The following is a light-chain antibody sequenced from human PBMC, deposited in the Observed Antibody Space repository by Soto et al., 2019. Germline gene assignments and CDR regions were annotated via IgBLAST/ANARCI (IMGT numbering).Light chain of an antibody. CDR1: SSDAVIYNL. V-gene: IGLV2-23*01. CDR2: EGN. CDR3: CSYAGGSTHVV. J-gene: IGLJ2*01. Sequence: QSALTQPASVSGSPGQSITISCTGTSSDAVIYNLVAWYQQHPGSVPRLVIYEGNKRPSGVSSRFSGSNSDKKASLTTSGLQAEDDAEYFCCSYAGGSTHVVFGAGTKLTVL.